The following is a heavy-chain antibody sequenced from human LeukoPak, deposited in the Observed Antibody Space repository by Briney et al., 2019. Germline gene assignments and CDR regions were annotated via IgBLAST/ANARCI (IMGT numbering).Heavy chain of an antibody. J-gene: IGHJ3*02. CDR2: INHSGST. Sequence: PSETLSLTCAVYGGSFSGYYWSWIRQPPGKGLEWIGEINHSGSTNYNPSLKSRVTISVDTSKNQFSLKLSSVTAADTAVYYCAREGSSSGWRPFDIWGQGTVVTVSS. CDR1: GGSFSGYY. V-gene: IGHV4-34*01. D-gene: IGHD6-19*01. CDR3: AREGSSSGWRPFDI.